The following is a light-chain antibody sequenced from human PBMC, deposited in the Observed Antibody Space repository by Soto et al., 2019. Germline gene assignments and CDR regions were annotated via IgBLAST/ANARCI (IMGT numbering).Light chain of an antibody. V-gene: IGKV4-1*01. CDR1: QTVLYSSNNKNY. CDR2: WAS. J-gene: IGKJ2*01. CDR3: QQYHTTPSYP. Sequence: DIVMTQSPDSLAVSLGERATINCRSSQTVLYSSNNKNYLAWYQQKPGQPPKLLISWASAREFGVPDRFSGSGSGTDFTLTISSLQAEDVAVYYCQQYHTTPSYPFGQGTKLEIK.